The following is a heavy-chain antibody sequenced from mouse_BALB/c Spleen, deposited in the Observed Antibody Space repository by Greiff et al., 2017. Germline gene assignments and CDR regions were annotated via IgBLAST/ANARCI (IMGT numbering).Heavy chain of an antibody. D-gene: IGHD3-3*01. V-gene: IGHV1S81*02. CDR1: GYTFTSYY. CDR2: INPSNGGT. CDR3: TRALGDTYYYAMDY. Sequence: QVQLQQPGAELVKPGASVKLSCKASGYTFTSYYMYWVKQRPGQGLEWIGGINPSNGGTNFNEKFKSKATLTVDKSSSTAYMQLSSLTSEDSAVYYCTRALGDTYYYAMDYWGQGTSVTVSS. J-gene: IGHJ4*01.